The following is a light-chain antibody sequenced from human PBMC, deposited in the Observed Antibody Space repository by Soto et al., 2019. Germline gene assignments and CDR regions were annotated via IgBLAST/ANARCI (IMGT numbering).Light chain of an antibody. J-gene: IGLJ2*01. CDR3: VSYTSSNTLV. V-gene: IGLV2-14*03. Sequence: QSVLTQPASVSGSPGQSITISCTGTNSDVGGYNYVSWYQHQPGKVPKLMFYGVSNRPSGVSDRFSASKSGNTASLTISGLLTEDEAAYYCVSYTSSNTLVFGGGTKLTVL. CDR2: GVS. CDR1: NSDVGGYNY.